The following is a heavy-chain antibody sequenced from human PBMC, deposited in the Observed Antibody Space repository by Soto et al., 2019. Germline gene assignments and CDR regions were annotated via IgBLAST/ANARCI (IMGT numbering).Heavy chain of an antibody. Sequence: QVQLQESGPGLVKPSETLSLTCTVSGGSVSSGSYYWSWIRQPPGKGLEWIGYIYYGGSTDYNPSLKRRVTMSVDTSKNQFSLKLSSVTPADTAVYYCARDSSGYPEGYFDYWGQGTLLTVSS. D-gene: IGHD3-22*01. CDR1: GGSVSSGSYY. CDR2: IYYGGST. V-gene: IGHV4-61*01. J-gene: IGHJ4*02. CDR3: ARDSSGYPEGYFDY.